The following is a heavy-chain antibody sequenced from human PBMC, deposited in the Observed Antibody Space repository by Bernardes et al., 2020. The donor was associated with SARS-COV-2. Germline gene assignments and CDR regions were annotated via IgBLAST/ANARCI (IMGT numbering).Heavy chain of an antibody. V-gene: IGHV1-2*02. D-gene: IGHD4-17*01. J-gene: IGHJ2*01. Sequence: ASVKVSCKASGYTFSAFYIHWIRQAPGQGLEWMGWTNSNTGDTDYAQKFQGRVTMTRDTSINTAYMELSRLRSDDTALYFCARSTDVTTWDNWYFDLWGRGTQVTVSS. CDR1: GYTFSAFY. CDR3: ARSTDVTTWDNWYFDL. CDR2: TNSNTGDT.